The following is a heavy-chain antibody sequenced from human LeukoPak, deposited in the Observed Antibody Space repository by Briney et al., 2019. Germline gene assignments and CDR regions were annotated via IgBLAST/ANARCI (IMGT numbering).Heavy chain of an antibody. CDR3: AKGSGVDYYYYYMDV. V-gene: IGHV3-23*01. CDR2: ISGSGGST. CDR1: GFTFSSYA. J-gene: IGHJ6*03. Sequence: GGSLRLSCAASGFTFSSYAMSWVRQAPGKGLEWVSAISGSGGSTYYADSVKGRFTISRDNSKNTLYLQMNSLRAEDTAVYYCAKGSGVDYYYYYMDVWGKGTTVTVSS.